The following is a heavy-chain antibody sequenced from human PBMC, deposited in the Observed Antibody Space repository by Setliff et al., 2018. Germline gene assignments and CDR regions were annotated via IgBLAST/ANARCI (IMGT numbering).Heavy chain of an antibody. CDR1: GGSIDSSF. CDR2: KSTRGDT. V-gene: IGHV4-4*07. CDR3: ARVRVVQGYYEFDY. Sequence: SETLSLTCTVSGGSIDSSFWNWIRQSPEKGLEWIGYKSTRGDTNSNPSLRSRLTMSLDTSRDQFSLRLSSVTAADTAMYYCARVRVVQGYYEFDYWGQGTLVTVSS. D-gene: IGHD3-16*01. J-gene: IGHJ4*02.